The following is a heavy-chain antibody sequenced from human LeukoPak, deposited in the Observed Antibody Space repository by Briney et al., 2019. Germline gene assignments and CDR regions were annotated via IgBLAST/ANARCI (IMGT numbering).Heavy chain of an antibody. Sequence: PGGSLRVSCAASGYTFSSYSMNWVRQAPGKGLEWVSSISSSSSYIYYADSVKGRFTISRDNAKNSLYLQMDSLRAEDTAVYYCARASKSSSWYQDWFDPWGQGTLVTVSS. CDR2: ISSSSSYI. CDR3: ARASKSSSWYQDWFDP. D-gene: IGHD6-13*01. J-gene: IGHJ5*02. V-gene: IGHV3-21*01. CDR1: GYTFSSYS.